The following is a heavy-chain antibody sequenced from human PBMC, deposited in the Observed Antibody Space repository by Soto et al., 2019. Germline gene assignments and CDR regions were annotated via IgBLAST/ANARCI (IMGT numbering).Heavy chain of an antibody. CDR1: GYTFINHG. Sequence: QVQMEQSGGDVKKPGSSLKVSCKASGYTFINHGIAWVRQAPGQGLEWMGWITAYNGNTNYAQKFRGRVTMTTDPSTTTAYMELRRLTSDDTAVYYCARETNYSFDYWCQGSLVTV. V-gene: IGHV1-18*01. J-gene: IGHJ4*02. CDR2: ITAYNGNT. CDR3: ARETNYSFDY.